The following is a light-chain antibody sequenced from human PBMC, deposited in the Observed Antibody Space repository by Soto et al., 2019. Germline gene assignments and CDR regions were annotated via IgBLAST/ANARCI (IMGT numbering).Light chain of an antibody. Sequence: IQMPQPPSSGSASVGDRVTFTCRASQGISRWLAWYQQKPGKAAKLLIYDASSLESGVPSRFSGSGSGTEFSLTISSLQPDDVATYYCQQYNSYFWTFGQGTKVDIK. CDR1: QGISRW. J-gene: IGKJ1*01. V-gene: IGKV1-5*01. CDR2: DAS. CDR3: QQYNSYFWT.